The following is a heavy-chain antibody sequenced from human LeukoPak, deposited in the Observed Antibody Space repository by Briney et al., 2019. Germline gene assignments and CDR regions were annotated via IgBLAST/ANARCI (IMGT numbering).Heavy chain of an antibody. Sequence: GESLKISCKGSGYSFTSYWIGWVRQMPGKGLEWMGIINPGDSDTRYSPSFQGQVTISADKSISTAYLQWSSLKASDTAMYYCARPQDSSGWSFDYWGQGTLVTVSS. CDR1: GYSFTSYW. D-gene: IGHD6-19*01. V-gene: IGHV5-51*01. CDR2: INPGDSDT. CDR3: ARPQDSSGWSFDY. J-gene: IGHJ4*02.